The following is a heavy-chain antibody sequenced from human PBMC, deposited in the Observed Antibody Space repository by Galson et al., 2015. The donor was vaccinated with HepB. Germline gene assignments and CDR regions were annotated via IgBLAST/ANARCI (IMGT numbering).Heavy chain of an antibody. J-gene: IGHJ2*01. CDR2: ISGRSTYK. Sequence: SLRLSCAASEFTFSTYNMNWVRQAPGKGLEWVSSISGRSTYKYYADSVKGRFTISRDNANNSLYLQMNSLRAEDTAMYYCARETWGYEGSHWYFDLWGRGTLVTVSS. V-gene: IGHV3-21*01. D-gene: IGHD2-15*01. CDR3: ARETWGYEGSHWYFDL. CDR1: EFTFSTYN.